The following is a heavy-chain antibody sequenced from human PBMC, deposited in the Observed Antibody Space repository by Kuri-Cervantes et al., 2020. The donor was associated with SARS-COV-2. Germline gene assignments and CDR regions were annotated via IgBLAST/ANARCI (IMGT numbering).Heavy chain of an antibody. J-gene: IGHJ4*02. Sequence: SVKVSCKASGGTFSSYAISWVRQAPGQGLEWMGGIIPIFGTANYAQKFQGRVTMTEDTSTDTAYMELSSLRSEDTAVYYCATMDDYVWGSSYYFDYWGQGTLVTVSS. CDR1: GGTFSSYA. CDR3: ATMDDYVWGSSYYFDY. CDR2: IIPIFGTA. V-gene: IGHV1-69*06. D-gene: IGHD3-16*01.